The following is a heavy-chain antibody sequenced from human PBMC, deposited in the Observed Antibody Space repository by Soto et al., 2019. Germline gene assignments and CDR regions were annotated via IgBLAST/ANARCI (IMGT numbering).Heavy chain of an antibody. Sequence: QVQLVESGGGVVQPGRSLRLSCAASGFTFRSYAMHWVRQAQGKGLEWVAVISYDGSNKYYADSVKGRFTISRDNSKNTLYLQMNSLRAEETAVYYCASNRGMATIGFDYWGQGTLVTVSS. D-gene: IGHD5-12*01. CDR3: ASNRGMATIGFDY. CDR1: GFTFRSYA. J-gene: IGHJ4*02. CDR2: ISYDGSNK. V-gene: IGHV3-30-3*01.